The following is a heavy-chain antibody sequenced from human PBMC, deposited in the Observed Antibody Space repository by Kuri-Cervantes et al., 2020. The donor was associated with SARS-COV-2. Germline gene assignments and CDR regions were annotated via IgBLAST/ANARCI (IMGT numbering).Heavy chain of an antibody. CDR3: ARDQDDFWSGYRLTFDY. J-gene: IGHJ4*02. V-gene: IGHV4-38-2*02. D-gene: IGHD3-3*01. Sequence: SETLSLTCAASGYSISSGYYWGWIRQPPGKGLEWIGSIYHSGSTYYNPSLKSRVTISVDTSKNQFSLKLSSVTAADTAVYYCARDQDDFWSGYRLTFDYWGQGTPVTVSS. CDR2: IYHSGST. CDR1: GYSISSGYY.